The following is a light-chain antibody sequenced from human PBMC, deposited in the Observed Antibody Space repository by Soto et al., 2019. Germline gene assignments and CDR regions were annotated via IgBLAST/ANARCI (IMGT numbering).Light chain of an antibody. V-gene: IGLV2-8*01. CDR1: SSDVGGYNY. Sequence: QSVLTQPPSASGSPGQSVTIYCTGTSSDVGGYNYVSWYQQHPGKAPKLMIYEVSKRPSGVPDRFSGSKSGNTASLTVSGLQAEDEDDYYCSSYAGSNNLVFGGGTKLTVL. CDR2: EVS. CDR3: SSYAGSNNLV. J-gene: IGLJ3*02.